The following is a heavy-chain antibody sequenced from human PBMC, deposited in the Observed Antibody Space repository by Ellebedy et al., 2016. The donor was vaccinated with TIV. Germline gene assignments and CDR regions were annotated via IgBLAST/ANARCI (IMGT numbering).Heavy chain of an antibody. V-gene: IGHV1-69*13. CDR3: ARDTYNKWPLTY. D-gene: IGHD5-24*01. CDR1: GGTFSNFA. Sequence: SVKVSXXASGGTFSNFAISWVRQAPGQGFEWMGGITRMSGTPSYAQKFRGRVTITADESTNTAYMEVASLRSDDTAVYYCARDTYNKWPLTYWGQGTLVTVSS. CDR2: ITRMSGTP. J-gene: IGHJ4*02.